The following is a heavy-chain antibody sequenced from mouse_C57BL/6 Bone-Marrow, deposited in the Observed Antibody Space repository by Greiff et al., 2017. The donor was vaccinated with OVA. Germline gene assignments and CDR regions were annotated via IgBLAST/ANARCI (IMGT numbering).Heavy chain of an antibody. Sequence: ESGPGLVKPSQSLSLTCSVTGYSITSGYYWNWIRQFPGNKLEWMGYISYDGSNNYNPSLKNRISITRDTSKNQFFLKLNSVTTEDTATYYCVRDGFTTVGYYAMDYWGQGTSVTVSS. CDR3: VRDGFTTVGYYAMDY. J-gene: IGHJ4*01. CDR2: ISYDGSN. CDR1: GYSITSGYY. V-gene: IGHV3-6*01. D-gene: IGHD1-1*01.